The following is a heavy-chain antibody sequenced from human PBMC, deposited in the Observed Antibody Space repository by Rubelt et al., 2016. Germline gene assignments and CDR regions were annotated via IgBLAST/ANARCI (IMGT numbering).Heavy chain of an antibody. CDR1: GFTFSAYY. CDR3: ARGDGHTPTFDY. V-gene: IGHV3-11*05. D-gene: IGHD5-24*01. CDR2: ISDSGTYT. Sequence: GGGLVKPGGSLRLSCAASGFTFSAYYMSWTRQAPGMGLEWVAYISDSGTYTKYADSVKGRFAISRDNVKNSLYLQMSGLRAEETAVYYCARGDGHTPTFDYWGQGTLVTVSS. J-gene: IGHJ4*02.